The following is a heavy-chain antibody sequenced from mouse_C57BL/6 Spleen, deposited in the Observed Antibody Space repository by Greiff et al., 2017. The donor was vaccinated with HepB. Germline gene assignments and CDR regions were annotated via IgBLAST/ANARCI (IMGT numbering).Heavy chain of an antibody. Sequence: EVQLQQSGPVLVKPGASVKMSCKASGYTFTDYYMNWVKQSHGKSLEWIGVINPYNGGTSYNQKFKGKATLTVDKSSSTAYMELNSLTSEDSAVYYCARGGNYVLYFDYWGQGTTLTVSS. J-gene: IGHJ2*01. CDR2: INPYNGGT. D-gene: IGHD2-1*01. CDR3: ARGGNYVLYFDY. V-gene: IGHV1-19*01. CDR1: GYTFTDYY.